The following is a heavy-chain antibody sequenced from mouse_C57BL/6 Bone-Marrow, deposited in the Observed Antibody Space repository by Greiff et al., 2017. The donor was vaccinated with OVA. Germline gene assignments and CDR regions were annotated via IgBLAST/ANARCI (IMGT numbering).Heavy chain of an antibody. Sequence: EVQVVESGGGLVKPGGSLKLSCAASGFTFSDYGMHWVRHAPAKGLEWVAYISSGSSTIYYADTVKGRFTISRDNAKNTLFLQMTSLRSEDTAMYYCARLLHYYAMDYWGQGTSVTVSS. J-gene: IGHJ4*01. D-gene: IGHD1-1*01. V-gene: IGHV5-17*01. CDR1: GFTFSDYG. CDR3: ARLLHYYAMDY. CDR2: ISSGSSTI.